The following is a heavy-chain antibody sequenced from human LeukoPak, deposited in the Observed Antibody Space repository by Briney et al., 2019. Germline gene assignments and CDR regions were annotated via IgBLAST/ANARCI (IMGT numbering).Heavy chain of an antibody. D-gene: IGHD4-17*01. J-gene: IGHJ3*02. V-gene: IGHV4-59*11. CDR1: ADSFSSHY. Sequence: SETLSLTCAVSADSFSSHYWTWIRQPPGKGLEWIGYISYIGSTNYNPSLKSRVTISIDTSKNQFSLKLSSVTAADTAVYYCAKDLVTVTKGFDIWGQGTMVSVSS. CDR3: AKDLVTVTKGFDI. CDR2: ISYIGST.